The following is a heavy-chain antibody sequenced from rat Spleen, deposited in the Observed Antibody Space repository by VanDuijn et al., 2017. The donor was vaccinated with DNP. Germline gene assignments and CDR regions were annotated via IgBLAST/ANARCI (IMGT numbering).Heavy chain of an antibody. CDR3: ARLYVYYGLGYFDY. V-gene: IGHV5S13*01. Sequence: EVQLVESGGGLVQPGRSLKLSCAASGFTFSNYGMAWVRQAPTKGLEWVASISTGGGNTYYRDSVKGRCTISRDNAKNTLYLQMDSLRSEDTATYYCARLYVYYGLGYFDYWGQGVMVTVSS. J-gene: IGHJ2*01. CDR1: GFTFSNYG. CDR2: ISTGGGNT. D-gene: IGHD1-6*01.